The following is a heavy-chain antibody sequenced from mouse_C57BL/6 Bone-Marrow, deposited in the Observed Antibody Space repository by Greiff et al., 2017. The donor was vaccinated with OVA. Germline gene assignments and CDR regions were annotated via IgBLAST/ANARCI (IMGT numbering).Heavy chain of an antibody. D-gene: IGHD1-1*01. CDR1: GFSFNTYA. V-gene: IGHV10-1*01. CDR3: AITTVVAYWYFDV. J-gene: IGHJ1*03. Sequence: EVHLVESGGGLVQPKGSLKLSCAASGFSFNTYAMNWVRQAPGKGLEWVARIRSKSNNYATYYADSVKDRFTISRDDSESMLYLQMNNLKTEDTAMYYCAITTVVAYWYFDVWGTGTTVTVSS. CDR2: IRSKSNNYAT.